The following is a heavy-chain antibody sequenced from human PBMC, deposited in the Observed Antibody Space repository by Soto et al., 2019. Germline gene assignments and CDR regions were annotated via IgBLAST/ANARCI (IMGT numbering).Heavy chain of an antibody. CDR3: AKAAALVVVVGERGPHDAFDI. CDR2: ISYDGSNK. D-gene: IGHD3-22*01. J-gene: IGHJ3*02. V-gene: IGHV3-30*18. CDR1: GFTFSSYG. Sequence: PGGSLRLSCAVSGFTFSSYGMHWVRQAPGKGLEWVAVISYDGSNKYYADSVKGRFTISRDNSKNTLYLQMNSLRAEDTAVYYCAKAAALVVVVGERGPHDAFDIWGQGTMVTVSS.